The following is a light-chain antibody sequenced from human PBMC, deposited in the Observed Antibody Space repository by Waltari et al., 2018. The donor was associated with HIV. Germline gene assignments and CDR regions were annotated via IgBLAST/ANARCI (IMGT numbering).Light chain of an antibody. CDR2: GAS. CDR3: QQYNNWPGIT. V-gene: IGKV3-15*01. J-gene: IGKJ3*01. Sequence: EIVMTKSPATLSVSPGERATLSCRASQSINNNLAWYQQKPGQPPRLLIYGASTGATGIPARFSGSGSGTEFTLTISSLQSEDFAVYYCQQYNNWPGITFGPGTKVDIK. CDR1: QSINNN.